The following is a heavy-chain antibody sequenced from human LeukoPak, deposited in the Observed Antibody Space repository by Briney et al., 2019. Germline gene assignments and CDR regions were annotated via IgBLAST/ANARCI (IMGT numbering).Heavy chain of an antibody. Sequence: GVSLRLSCAASGFTVTTDHMSWVRQAAGKGLECVSVIYSAGSTSHADSVKGRFTISRDNSKNTVHLQMNSLRAEDTAVYYCARVWELSFDYWGQGTLVTVSS. J-gene: IGHJ4*02. CDR2: IYSAGST. D-gene: IGHD1-26*01. CDR3: ARVWELSFDY. V-gene: IGHV3-53*01. CDR1: GFTVTTDH.